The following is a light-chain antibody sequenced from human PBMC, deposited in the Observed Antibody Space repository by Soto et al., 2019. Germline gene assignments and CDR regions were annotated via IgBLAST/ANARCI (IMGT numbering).Light chain of an antibody. Sequence: EVVLTQSPATLSLSPGERATLSCRASQSVISYLAWYQQKPGQAPRLLIYDASTRATDIPARFSSSGSGTDVTILVSSLEPDEYSVYYCQHRSSWTPRGTFGEGTSVHIK. CDR3: QHRSSWTPRGT. CDR2: DAS. CDR1: QSVISY. V-gene: IGKV3-11*01. J-gene: IGKJ4*02.